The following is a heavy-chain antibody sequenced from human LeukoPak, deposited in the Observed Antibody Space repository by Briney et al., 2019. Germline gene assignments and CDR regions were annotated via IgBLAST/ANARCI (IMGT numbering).Heavy chain of an antibody. J-gene: IGHJ4*02. CDR1: GGSFSGYY. Sequence: SETLSLTCAVYGGSFSGYYWSWIRQPPGKGLEWIGEINHSGSTNYNPSLKSRVTISVDTSKNQFSLKLSSVTAADTAVYYCARGSGYYYKRRDYWGQGTLVTVSS. CDR3: ARGSGYYYKRRDY. CDR2: INHSGST. D-gene: IGHD3-22*01. V-gene: IGHV4-34*01.